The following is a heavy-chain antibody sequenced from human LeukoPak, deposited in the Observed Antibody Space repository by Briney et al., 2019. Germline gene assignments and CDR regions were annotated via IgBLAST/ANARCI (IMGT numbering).Heavy chain of an antibody. V-gene: IGHV3-48*01. D-gene: IGHD2-2*02. Sequence: GGSLRLSCAASGFTFSSYSMNWVRQAPGKGLEWVSYINNSSSTIYYADSVKGRFTISRDNAKNPLYLQMNSLKAEDTAVYYCARGVPAAIGYFQHWGQGTLVTVSS. CDR3: ARGVPAAIGYFQH. CDR1: GFTFSSYS. CDR2: INNSSSTI. J-gene: IGHJ1*01.